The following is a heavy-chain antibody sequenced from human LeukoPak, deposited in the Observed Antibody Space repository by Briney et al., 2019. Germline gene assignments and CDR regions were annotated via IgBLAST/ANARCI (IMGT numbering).Heavy chain of an antibody. Sequence: GGSLRLSCAASGFTFSSYGMHWVRQAPGKGLEWVAFIRYDGSNKYYADSVKGRFAISRDNSKNTLYQQMNSLRGEDTAVYYCAKGTYSSSWEFDYWGQGTLVTVSS. J-gene: IGHJ4*02. CDR1: GFTFSSYG. D-gene: IGHD6-13*01. CDR3: AKGTYSSSWEFDY. CDR2: IRYDGSNK. V-gene: IGHV3-30*02.